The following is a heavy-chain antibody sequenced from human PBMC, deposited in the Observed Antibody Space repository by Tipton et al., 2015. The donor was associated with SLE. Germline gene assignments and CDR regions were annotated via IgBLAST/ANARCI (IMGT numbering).Heavy chain of an antibody. V-gene: IGHV3-33*01. J-gene: IGHJ4*02. Sequence: QLVQSGGGVVQSGTSLRLSCAASGFTFSTSAMHWVRQAPGKGLEWVAVIWYDGSNKFYADSVKGRFTISRDNSKNTVSLQMNSLRVEDTAVYFCARGRGGEFLVYWGQGTLVTVSS. CDR1: GFTFSTSA. CDR3: ARGRGGEFLVY. D-gene: IGHD3-16*01. CDR2: IWYDGSNK.